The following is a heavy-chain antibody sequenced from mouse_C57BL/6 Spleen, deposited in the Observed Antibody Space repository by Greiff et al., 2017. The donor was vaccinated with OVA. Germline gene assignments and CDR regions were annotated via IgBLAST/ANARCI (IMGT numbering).Heavy chain of an antibody. CDR1: GYTFTEYT. V-gene: IGHV1-62-2*01. D-gene: IGHD1-1*01. CDR3: ARHEEELRYLAGYYFDY. CDR2: FYPGSGSI. J-gene: IGHJ2*01. Sequence: QVQLQQSGAELVKPGASVKLSCKASGYTFTEYTIHWVKQRSGQGLEWIGWFYPGSGSIKYNEKFKDKATLTADKSSSTVYMELSRLTSEDSAVYFCARHEEELRYLAGYYFDYWGQGTTLTVSS.